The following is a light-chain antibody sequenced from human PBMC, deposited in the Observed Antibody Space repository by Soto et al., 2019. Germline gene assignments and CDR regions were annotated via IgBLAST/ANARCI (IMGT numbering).Light chain of an antibody. CDR1: QSVSSSY. V-gene: IGKV3-20*01. J-gene: IGKJ2*01. CDR3: QQYGSSPPYT. CDR2: GAS. Sequence: EIVLTQSPGTLSLSPGERATLSCRASQSVSSSYLAWYQQKPGQAPRLLIYGASSRATGIPDRFSGSGSGTDFTLTISRLGPEDCAVYYCQQYGSSPPYTFGQGTKLEIK.